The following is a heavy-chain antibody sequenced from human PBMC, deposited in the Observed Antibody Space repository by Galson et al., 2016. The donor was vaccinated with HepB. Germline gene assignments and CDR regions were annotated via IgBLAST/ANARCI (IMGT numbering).Heavy chain of an antibody. D-gene: IGHD3-16*01. J-gene: IGHJ4*02. CDR3: ATRTAAEVSPSGWGHSFHY. CDR2: IYNSGSGST. CDR1: GRSPSDGTYY. V-gene: IGHV4-39*01. Sequence: SETLSLTCDVPGRSPSDGTYYWGWIRQPPGKGLEWIGSIYNSGSGSTYYNPSLRSRVTIFVDTSKDQFSLRLSSVTAADTAVYYCATRTAAEVSPSGWGHSFHYWGPGALVTVSS.